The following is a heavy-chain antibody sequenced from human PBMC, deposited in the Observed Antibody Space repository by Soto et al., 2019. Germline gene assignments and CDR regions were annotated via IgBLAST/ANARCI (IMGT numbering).Heavy chain of an antibody. CDR3: AKGGSHGGKNY. J-gene: IGHJ4*02. CDR1: GFTFSSYG. Sequence: QVQLVESGGGVVQPGRSLRLSCAASGFTFSSYGMHWVRQAPGKGLEWVAVISYDGSNKYYADSVKGRFTISRDNSKNTLYLQMNSLRAEDTAVYYCAKGGSHGGKNYWGQGTLVTVSS. V-gene: IGHV3-30*18. D-gene: IGHD1-26*01. CDR2: ISYDGSNK.